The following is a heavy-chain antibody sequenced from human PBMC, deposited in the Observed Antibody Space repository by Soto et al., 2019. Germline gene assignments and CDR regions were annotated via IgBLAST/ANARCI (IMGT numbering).Heavy chain of an antibody. Sequence: ASVKVSCKASGYTFTSYAMHWVRQAPGQRLEWMGWINAGNGNTKYSQKFQGRVTITRDTSASTAYMELSSLRSEDTAVYYCARDPTFPGSPGSYYYGMDVWGQGTTVTVSS. CDR2: INAGNGNT. J-gene: IGHJ6*02. CDR1: GYTFTSYA. CDR3: ARDPTFPGSPGSYYYGMDV. V-gene: IGHV1-3*01. D-gene: IGHD3-10*01.